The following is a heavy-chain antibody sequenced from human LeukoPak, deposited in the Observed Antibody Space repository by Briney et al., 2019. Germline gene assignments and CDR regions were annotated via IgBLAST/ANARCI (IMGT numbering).Heavy chain of an antibody. D-gene: IGHD2-2*01. J-gene: IGHJ4*02. V-gene: IGHV3-53*01. CDR1: GFTVITND. CDR3: ARGVEPPAANTLAY. Sequence: GGSLRLSCAASGFTVITNDMTRVRQAPGKGLEWVSVLYSDGNTKYADSVQGRFTISRDNSKNTLYLEMNSLSPDDTAVYYCARGVEPPAANTLAYWGQGTLVTVSS. CDR2: LYSDGNT.